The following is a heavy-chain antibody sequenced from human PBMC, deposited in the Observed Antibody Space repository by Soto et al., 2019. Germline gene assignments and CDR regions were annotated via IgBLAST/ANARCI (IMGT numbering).Heavy chain of an antibody. V-gene: IGHV4-59*01. CDR1: GVSISSYY. CDR3: ASYENWFDP. CDR2: IYYSGST. Sequence: PSETLSLTCTVSGVSISSYYWSWIRQPPGKGLEWIGYIYYSGSTNYNPSLKSRVAISVDTSKNQFSLKLSSVTAADTAVYYCASYENWFDPWGQGTQVTVSS. D-gene: IGHD3-16*01. J-gene: IGHJ5*02.